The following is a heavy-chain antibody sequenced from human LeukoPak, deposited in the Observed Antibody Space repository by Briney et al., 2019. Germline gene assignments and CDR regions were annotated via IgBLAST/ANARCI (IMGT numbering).Heavy chain of an antibody. CDR1: GYSFTNYW. D-gene: IGHD3-22*01. CDR3: ARLRPYDSSGCDI. V-gene: IGHV5-51*01. J-gene: IGHJ3*02. Sequence: GESLKISCKGSGYSFTNYWIGWVRQMPGKGLEWVGIVYPGDSDTRYSPSFRGQVTISADKSISTAYLQWSSLKASDTAMYYCARLRPYDSSGCDIWGQGTMVSVSS. CDR2: VYPGDSDT.